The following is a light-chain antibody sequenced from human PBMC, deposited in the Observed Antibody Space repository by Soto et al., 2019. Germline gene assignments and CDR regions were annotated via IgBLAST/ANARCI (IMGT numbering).Light chain of an antibody. CDR3: HHYDSSPPYT. J-gene: IGKJ2*01. CDR2: DTS. Sequence: EIVMTQSPATLSVTPGERATLSCRATQSVRSNVAWYYHKPGQAPRLLIYDTSSRATGIPDRFIGSGSGTDFTLTISRLEPDDSAVYYCHHYDSSPPYTFGQGTKVDIK. V-gene: IGKV3-20*01. CDR1: QSVRSN.